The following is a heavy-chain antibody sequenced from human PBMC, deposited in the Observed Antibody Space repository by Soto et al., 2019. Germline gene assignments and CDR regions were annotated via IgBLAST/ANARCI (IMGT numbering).Heavy chain of an antibody. CDR1: GFTFNNYA. CDR2: IGYNGGST. V-gene: IGHV3-23*01. Sequence: GGSLRLSCAASGFTFNNYAMTWVRQAPGKGLEWVSSIGYNGGSTYYADSVKGRFTMSRDNSENTLYLQMDTLRAEDTAVYYCAKQTGGSCYSSFDCWGQGTLVTVSS. J-gene: IGHJ4*02. D-gene: IGHD2-15*01. CDR3: AKQTGGSCYSSFDC.